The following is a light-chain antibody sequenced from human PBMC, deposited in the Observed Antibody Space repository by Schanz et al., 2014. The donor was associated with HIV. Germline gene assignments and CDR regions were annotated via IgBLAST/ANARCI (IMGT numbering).Light chain of an antibody. V-gene: IGKV3-15*01. CDR1: QSVSSN. CDR2: HAS. Sequence: EIVLTQSPGTLSVSPGERATLSCRASQSVSSNLAWYQQKPGQAPRLLIYHASKRVTGIPTRFSGGGSGTEFTLTISGLQSEDFAVYYCQQYDNWPRTFGQGTKVEIK. J-gene: IGKJ1*01. CDR3: QQYDNWPRT.